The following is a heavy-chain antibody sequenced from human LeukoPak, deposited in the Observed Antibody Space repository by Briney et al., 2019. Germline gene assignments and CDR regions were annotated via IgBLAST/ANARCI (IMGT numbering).Heavy chain of an antibody. CDR1: GGSFSGYY. V-gene: IGHV4-34*01. CDR3: ARIGIAVAPSSPFDY. J-gene: IGHJ4*02. Sequence: PSETLSLTCAVYGGSFSGYYWSWIRQPPGKGLEWIGEINHSGSTNYNPSLKSRVTISVDTSKNQFSPKLSSVTAADTAVYYCARIGIAVAPSSPFDYWGQGTLVTVSS. D-gene: IGHD6-19*01. CDR2: INHSGST.